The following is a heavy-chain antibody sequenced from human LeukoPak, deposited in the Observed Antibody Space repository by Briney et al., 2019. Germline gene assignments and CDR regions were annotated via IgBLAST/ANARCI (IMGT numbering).Heavy chain of an antibody. D-gene: IGHD3-22*01. CDR1: GGSISSSSYY. CDR3: ARVTRYYYDSSGYYYFDY. Sequence: SETLSLTCTVSGGSISSSSYYWSWIRQPPGKGLEWIGYIYYSGSTNYNPSLKSRVTISVDTSKNQFSLKLSSVTAADTAVYYCARVTRYYYDSSGYYYFDYWGQGTLVTVSS. J-gene: IGHJ4*02. V-gene: IGHV4-61*05. CDR2: IYYSGST.